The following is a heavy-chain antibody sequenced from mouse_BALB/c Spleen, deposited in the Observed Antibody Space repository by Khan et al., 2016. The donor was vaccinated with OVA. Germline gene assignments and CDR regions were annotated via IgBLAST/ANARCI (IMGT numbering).Heavy chain of an antibody. V-gene: IGHV1-54*01. J-gene: IGHJ3*01. CDR1: GYAFNNYM. CDR2: INPGSGGT. Sequence: QVQLKESGAELVRPGTSVKVSCKASGYAFNNYMIEWVKQRPGQGLEWIGVINPGSGGTNYNEKFKGKATLTADKSSNTAYMQLSSLTSDDSTVYFCARGGYGSLAYGGQGTLVTVSA. CDR3: ARGGYGSLAY. D-gene: IGHD1-1*02.